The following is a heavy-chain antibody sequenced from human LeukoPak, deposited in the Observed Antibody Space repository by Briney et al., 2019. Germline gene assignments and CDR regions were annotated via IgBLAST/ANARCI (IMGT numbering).Heavy chain of an antibody. Sequence: GASVKVSCKVSGYTLTELSMHWVRQAPGKGLEWMGGFDPEDGETIYAQKFQGRVTMIEDTSTDTAYMELSSLRSEDTAVYYCATDRRGYSYGSFRYWGQGTLVTVSS. J-gene: IGHJ4*02. CDR3: ATDRRGYSYGSFRY. CDR2: FDPEDGET. V-gene: IGHV1-24*01. CDR1: GYTLTELS. D-gene: IGHD5-18*01.